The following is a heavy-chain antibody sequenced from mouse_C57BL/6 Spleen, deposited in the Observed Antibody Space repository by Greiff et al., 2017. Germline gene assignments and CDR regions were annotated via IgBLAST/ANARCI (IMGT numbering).Heavy chain of an antibody. D-gene: IGHD1-1*01. CDR3: ARGDYYGSSRDY. Sequence: QVQLQQPGAELVKPGASVKLSCKASGYTFTSSWMQWGKQRLGLGLEWIGEIDPSDSYTNYNQKFKGKATLTVDTSSSTAYMQLSSLTSEDSAVYYCARGDYYGSSRDYWGQGTTRTVSS. V-gene: IGHV1-50*01. CDR2: IDPSDSYT. J-gene: IGHJ2*01. CDR1: GYTFTSSW.